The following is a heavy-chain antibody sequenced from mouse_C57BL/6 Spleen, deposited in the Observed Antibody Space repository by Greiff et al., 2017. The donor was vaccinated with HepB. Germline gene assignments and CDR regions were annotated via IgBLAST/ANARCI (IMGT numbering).Heavy chain of an antibody. CDR1: GFTFSSYA. Sequence: EVKLQESGGGLVKPGGSLKLSCAASGFTFSSYAMSWVRQTPEKRLEWVATISDGGSYTYYPDNVKGRFTISRDKAKNNLYLQMSNLTSEDTAMYYCARSTSYGNYEDYYAMDYWGQGTSVTVSS. D-gene: IGHD2-1*01. CDR3: ARSTSYGNYEDYYAMDY. CDR2: ISDGGSYT. J-gene: IGHJ4*01. V-gene: IGHV5-4*03.